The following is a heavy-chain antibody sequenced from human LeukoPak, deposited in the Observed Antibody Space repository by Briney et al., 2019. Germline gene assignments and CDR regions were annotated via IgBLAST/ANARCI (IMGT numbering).Heavy chain of an antibody. D-gene: IGHD6-19*01. J-gene: IGHJ4*02. CDR3: ARVAVAGQGDY. V-gene: IGHV3-21*01. CDR1: GLSFSSYT. Sequence: PGGSLRLSCAPSGLSFSSYTIHCVRQAPGKGLEGVSSISSSSSYIYYADSVKGRFTISRDNAKNSLYLQMNSLRAEDTAVYYCARVAVAGQGDYWGQGTLVTVSS. CDR2: ISSSSSYI.